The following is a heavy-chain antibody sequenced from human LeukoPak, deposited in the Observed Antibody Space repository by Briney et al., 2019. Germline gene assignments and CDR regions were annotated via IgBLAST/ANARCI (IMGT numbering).Heavy chain of an antibody. CDR1: GGSFSAYY. CDR3: ARLIYGSGSNSRSNYYYYYYMDV. V-gene: IGHV4-34*01. CDR2: INHSGST. Sequence: NPSETLSLTCAVYGGSFSAYYWSWLRQPPGKGLEWIGEINHSGSTNYNPSLKSRVTISVDTSKNQFSLKLSSVTAADTAVYYCARLIYGSGSNSRSNYYYYYYMDVWGKGTTVTISS. D-gene: IGHD3-10*01. J-gene: IGHJ6*03.